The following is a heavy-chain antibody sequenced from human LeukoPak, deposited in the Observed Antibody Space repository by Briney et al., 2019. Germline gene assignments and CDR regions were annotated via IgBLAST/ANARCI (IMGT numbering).Heavy chain of an antibody. CDR2: IYHSGRT. Sequence: SETLSLTCTVSGYSISSGYYWGWIRQPPGKGLEWIGSIYHSGRTFYNPSLKSRVTISVDTSKNQFSLKLTSVTAADTAVYYCARIGYDFWSGYYNWFDPWGQGTLVTVSS. V-gene: IGHV4-38-2*02. D-gene: IGHD3-3*01. CDR1: GYSISSGYY. J-gene: IGHJ5*02. CDR3: ARIGYDFWSGYYNWFDP.